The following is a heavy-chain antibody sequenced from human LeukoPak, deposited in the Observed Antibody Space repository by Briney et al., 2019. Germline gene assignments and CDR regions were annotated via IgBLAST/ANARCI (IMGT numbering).Heavy chain of an antibody. CDR2: ISSSGSTI. D-gene: IGHD5-12*01. CDR1: GFTFSSYE. V-gene: IGHV3-48*03. CDR3: ARGASGYAGYYFDY. J-gene: IGHJ4*02. Sequence: PGGSLRLSCAASGFTFSSYEMNWVRQAPGKGLEGVSYISSSGSTIYYADSVKGRFTISRDNAKNSLYLQMNSLRAEDTAVYYCARGASGYAGYYFDYWGQGTLVTVSS.